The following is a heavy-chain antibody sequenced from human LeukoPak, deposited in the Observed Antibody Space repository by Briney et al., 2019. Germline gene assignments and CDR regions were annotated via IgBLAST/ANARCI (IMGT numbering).Heavy chain of an antibody. CDR2: IRYDGSNK. Sequence: PGGSLRLSXAASGFTFSSYGMHWVRQAPGRGLQWVAFIRYDGSNKYYADSVKGRFTISRDNSKKTLYLQMNSLRAEDTAVYYCAKDRSNGPTFFDYGGQGTLVTVSS. CDR1: GFTFSSYG. V-gene: IGHV3-30*02. CDR3: AKDRSNGPTFFDY. D-gene: IGHD4/OR15-4a*01. J-gene: IGHJ4*02.